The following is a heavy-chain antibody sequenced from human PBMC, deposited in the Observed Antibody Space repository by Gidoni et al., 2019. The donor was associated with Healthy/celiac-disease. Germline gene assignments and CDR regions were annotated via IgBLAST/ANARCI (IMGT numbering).Heavy chain of an antibody. V-gene: IGHV3-21*01. CDR1: GFTFSSYS. J-gene: IGHJ5*02. D-gene: IGHD3-3*01. CDR2: ISSSSSYI. CDR3: GMDFWSGDDRSPFDP. Sequence: EVQLVESGGGLVKPGGSLRLSCAASGFTFSSYSMNWVRQAPGKGLEWVSSISSSSSYIYYADSVKGRFTISRDNAKNSLYLQMNSLRAEDTAVYYCGMDFWSGDDRSPFDPWGQGTLVTVSS.